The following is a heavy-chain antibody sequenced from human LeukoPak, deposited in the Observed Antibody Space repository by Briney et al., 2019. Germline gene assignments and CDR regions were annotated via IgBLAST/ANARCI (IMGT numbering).Heavy chain of an antibody. D-gene: IGHD2/OR15-2a*01. Sequence: GGSLRLSCAASGNYWMHWVRQAPGKGLVWVSHINSDGSWTSYADSVKGRFTISKDNANNTVYLQMNNLRAEDTAVYYCVSFYETYWGRGTLVTVSS. J-gene: IGHJ4*02. CDR1: GNYW. CDR2: INSDGSWT. CDR3: VSFYETY. V-gene: IGHV3-74*01.